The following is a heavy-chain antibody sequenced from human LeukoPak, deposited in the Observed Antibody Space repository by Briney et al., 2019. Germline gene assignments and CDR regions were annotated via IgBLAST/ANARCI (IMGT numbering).Heavy chain of an antibody. CDR3: AKDLWGHCSGGSCRDGHFFAY. J-gene: IGHJ4*02. Sequence: GGSLRLSCAASGFTLRSYAMSWVGQAPGGGLEWVSAISGRGGSTYYADSVKGRFTISRDNSKNTMYLQMNSLRAEDTAVYYCAKDLWGHCSGGSCRDGHFFAYWGQRTLVTVYS. D-gene: IGHD2-15*01. CDR2: ISGRGGST. V-gene: IGHV3-23*01. CDR1: GFTLRSYA.